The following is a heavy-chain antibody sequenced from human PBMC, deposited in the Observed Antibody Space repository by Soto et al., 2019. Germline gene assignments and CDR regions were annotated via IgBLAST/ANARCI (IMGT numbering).Heavy chain of an antibody. J-gene: IGHJ5*02. CDR2: IHYSGTT. CDR1: GGSISSYY. V-gene: IGHV4-59*01. Sequence: SETLSLTCTVSGGSISSYYWFWIRQPPGEGLEWIGYIHYSGTTKYNASLKSRATISLDASKNQFSLTLNSVTAADTAVYYCARGAYRGGDCFYWFDPWGQGTLVTVSS. D-gene: IGHD2-21*02. CDR3: ARGAYRGGDCFYWFDP.